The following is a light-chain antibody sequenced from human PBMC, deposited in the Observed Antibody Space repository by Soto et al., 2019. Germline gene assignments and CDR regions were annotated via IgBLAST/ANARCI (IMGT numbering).Light chain of an antibody. CDR3: QQYANSPQT. Sequence: EIVLTQSPGTLSLSPGERATLSCRASQSVSSNYLAWYQQKPGQAPRLLIYGASIRATGIPDRFSGSGSGTDFTLTISRLEPEDFAVYYCQQYANSPQTFGQGTKVEI. J-gene: IGKJ1*01. CDR1: QSVSSNY. V-gene: IGKV3-20*01. CDR2: GAS.